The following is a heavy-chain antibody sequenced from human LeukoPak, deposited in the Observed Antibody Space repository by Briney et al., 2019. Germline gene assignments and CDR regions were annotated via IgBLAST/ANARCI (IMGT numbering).Heavy chain of an antibody. Sequence: PGGSLRLSCAASGFTVSSNYMSWVRQAPGKGLEWVSVIYSGGSTYYADSVKGRFTISRDNSKNTLYLQMNSLRAEDTAVYYCAKDQSIFGVVTYMDVWGKGTTVTVSS. CDR3: AKDQSIFGVVTYMDV. CDR2: IYSGGST. D-gene: IGHD3-3*01. J-gene: IGHJ6*03. V-gene: IGHV3-66*01. CDR1: GFTVSSNY.